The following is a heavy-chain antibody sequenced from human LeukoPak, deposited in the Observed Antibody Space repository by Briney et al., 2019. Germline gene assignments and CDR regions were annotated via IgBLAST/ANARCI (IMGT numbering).Heavy chain of an antibody. Sequence: PGGSLRLSCAASGFTFSRYSMNWVRQAPGKGLEWVSSISSSSSYIYYADSVKGRFTISRDNAKNSLYLQMNSLRAEDTAVYYCARGPHSSSWRPILYYYYYYMDVWGKGTTVTVSS. CDR3: ARGPHSSSWRPILYYYYYYMDV. V-gene: IGHV3-21*01. J-gene: IGHJ6*03. CDR1: GFTFSRYS. D-gene: IGHD6-13*01. CDR2: ISSSSSYI.